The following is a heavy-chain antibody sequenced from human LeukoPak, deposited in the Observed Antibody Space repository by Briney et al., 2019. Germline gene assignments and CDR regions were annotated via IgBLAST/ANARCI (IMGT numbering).Heavy chain of an antibody. D-gene: IGHD2-15*01. J-gene: IGHJ4*02. CDR1: GFTFSSYG. CDR2: IRYDGSNK. Sequence: AGGSLRLSCAASGFTFSSYGVHWVRPAPGKGLEWVAFIRYDGSNKYYADSVKGRFTISRDNSKNTLYLQMNSLRAEDTAVYYCAKDHNLGYCSGGSCYYFDYWGQGSLVTVSS. CDR3: AKDHNLGYCSGGSCYYFDY. V-gene: IGHV3-30*02.